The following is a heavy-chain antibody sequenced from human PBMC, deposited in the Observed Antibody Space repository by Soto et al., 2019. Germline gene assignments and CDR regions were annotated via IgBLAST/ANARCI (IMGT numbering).Heavy chain of an antibody. D-gene: IGHD3-10*01. J-gene: IGHJ6*02. Sequence: PSETLSLTCTVSGGSVSSGSYYWSWIRQPPGKGLEWIGYIYYSGSTNYNPSLKSRVTISVDTSKNQFSLKLSSVTAADTAVYYCARVSRVTMVRGASYYYYGMDVWGQGTTVTVSS. CDR2: IYYSGST. CDR3: ARVSRVTMVRGASYYYYGMDV. CDR1: GGSVSSGSYY. V-gene: IGHV4-61*01.